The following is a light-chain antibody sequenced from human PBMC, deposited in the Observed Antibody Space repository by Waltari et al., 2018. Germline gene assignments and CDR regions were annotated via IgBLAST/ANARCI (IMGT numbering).Light chain of an antibody. CDR2: WAS. Sequence: DIVMTQSPCSIPVSLGERATINCRSSQSILDTSKNKKHLAWYQQKPGQPLKLLIYWASTRESGVPDRFSGGGYGTEFTLTISSVQADDAAVYYCQQYYESPLTFGQGTKVEIE. J-gene: IGKJ1*01. V-gene: IGKV4-1*01. CDR1: QSILDTSKNKKH. CDR3: QQYYESPLT.